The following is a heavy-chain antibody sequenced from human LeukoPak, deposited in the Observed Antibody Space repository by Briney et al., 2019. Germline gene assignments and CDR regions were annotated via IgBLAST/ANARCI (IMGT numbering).Heavy chain of an antibody. CDR2: IRYDGSNK. J-gene: IGHJ4*02. CDR1: GFTFSRYG. Sequence: VQPGGSLRLSCAASGFTFSRYGMHWVRQAPGKGLEWVAFIRYDGSNKYYADSVKGRFTISRDNSKNTLYLQMNSLRAEDTAVYYCAKGPGYSSSWYLAEEEDFDYWGQGTLVTVSS. D-gene: IGHD6-13*01. CDR3: AKGPGYSSSWYLAEEEDFDY. V-gene: IGHV3-30*02.